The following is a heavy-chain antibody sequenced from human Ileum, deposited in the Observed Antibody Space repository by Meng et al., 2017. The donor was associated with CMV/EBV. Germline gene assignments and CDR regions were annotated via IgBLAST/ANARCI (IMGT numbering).Heavy chain of an antibody. Sequence: QGQLQEPGRELWKPPEHPSLTCTGACGAICTNSYYWGWVRQPPGKGLEWIATVHYTGTTYYNPSLKSPVIISIDTSKNQFSLRLTSVTAADTAVYYCARDRTVGPTPDGSLGAWGQGTLVTVSS. CDR3: ARDRTVGPTPDGSLGA. D-gene: IGHD1-26*01. J-gene: IGHJ4*02. CDR1: CGAICTNSYY. CDR2: VHYTGTT. V-gene: IGHV4-39*07.